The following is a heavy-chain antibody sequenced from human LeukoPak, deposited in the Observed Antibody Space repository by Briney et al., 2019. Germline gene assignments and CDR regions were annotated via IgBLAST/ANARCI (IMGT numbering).Heavy chain of an antibody. Sequence: SETLSLTCTVSGGSISSSSYYWGWIRQPPGKGLEWIGNIYYSGSTYYNPSLKSRVTISVDTSKNQFSLKLSSVTAADTAVYYCARDGMILDYWGQGTLVTVSS. V-gene: IGHV4-39*07. CDR3: ARDGMILDY. J-gene: IGHJ4*02. D-gene: IGHD3-22*01. CDR2: IYYSGST. CDR1: GGSISSSSYY.